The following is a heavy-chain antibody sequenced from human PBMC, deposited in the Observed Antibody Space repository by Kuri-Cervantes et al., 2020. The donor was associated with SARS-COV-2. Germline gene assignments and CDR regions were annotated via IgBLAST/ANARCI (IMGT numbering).Heavy chain of an antibody. D-gene: IGHD6-19*01. J-gene: IGHJ6*02. CDR1: GGTLSTYT. CDR3: AKDYSNRGWYPYYYYSYGLDV. V-gene: IGHV1-69*04. CDR2: IIPVLRVE. Sequence: SVKVSCKASGGTLSTYTVTWVRQAPGQGLEWMGRIIPVLRVENYAQKFQGRVTITADKSTNTAYMELTSLRSEDTAVYYCAKDYSNRGWYPYYYYSYGLDVWGQGTTVTVSS.